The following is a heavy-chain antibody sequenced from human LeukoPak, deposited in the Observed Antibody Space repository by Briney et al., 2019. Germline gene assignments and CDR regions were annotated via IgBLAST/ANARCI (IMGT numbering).Heavy chain of an antibody. D-gene: IGHD5/OR15-5a*01. CDR2: INSGGGHFR. CDR1: GFTFSTYS. V-gene: IGHV3-21*01. CDR3: ARASVSDTGRKFDL. Sequence: PGGSLRLSCAASGFTFSTYSMNWVRQAPGKGLEWVSSINSGGGHFRYYAESVKGRFIISKDNAKKSVFLQMNSLRAEDTALYYCARASVSDTGRKFDLWGQGALVTVSS. J-gene: IGHJ4*02.